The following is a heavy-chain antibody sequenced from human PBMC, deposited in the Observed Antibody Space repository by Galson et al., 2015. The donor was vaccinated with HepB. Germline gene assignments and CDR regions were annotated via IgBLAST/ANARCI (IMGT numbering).Heavy chain of an antibody. V-gene: IGHV1-46*01. CDR3: VRTGTTTVY. J-gene: IGHJ4*02. CDR2: INPSGGST. D-gene: IGHD1-26*01. CDR1: GFTFTSYY. Sequence: SVKVSCKASGFTFTSYYMLWVRQAPGQGLEWMGIINPSGGSTTYAQKFQGRVTMTRDTSTSTVYMELSSLRSEDTAVYYCVRTGTTTVYWGQGTLVTVSS.